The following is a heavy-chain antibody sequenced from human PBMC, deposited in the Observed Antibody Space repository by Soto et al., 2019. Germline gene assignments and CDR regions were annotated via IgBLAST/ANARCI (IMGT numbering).Heavy chain of an antibody. D-gene: IGHD3-10*01. CDR1: GGSFSGYY. CDR2: INHSGSP. Sequence: QMHLEQRGAGLLKPSETLSLTCDVYGGSFSGYYWSWIRQAPGKGLERIVEINHSGSPNYNPSLQSRVSVSVDTSKTHFSLKLSSVTAADTAVYYCATFPPEGRTATSRGDDGVDFWGQGTLVTVSS. J-gene: IGHJ3*01. CDR3: ATFPPEGRTATSRGDDGVDF. V-gene: IGHV4-34*02.